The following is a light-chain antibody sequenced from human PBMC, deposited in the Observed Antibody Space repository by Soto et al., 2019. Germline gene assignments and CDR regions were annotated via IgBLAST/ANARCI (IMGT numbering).Light chain of an antibody. CDR3: QQYDKLLRYT. Sequence: DIQLTQSPSSLSASVGDRVTITCQASQDISNYLNWYQQKPGKAPQLLIYDESNLETGVPSRFSGSGSGTDFTFTISSLQPEDIATYCCQQYDKLLRYTFGQGTKLEIK. J-gene: IGKJ2*01. V-gene: IGKV1-33*01. CDR2: DES. CDR1: QDISNY.